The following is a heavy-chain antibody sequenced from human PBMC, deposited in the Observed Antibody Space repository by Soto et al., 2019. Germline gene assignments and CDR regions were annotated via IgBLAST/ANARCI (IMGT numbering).Heavy chain of an antibody. CDR2: ISAYNGNT. D-gene: IGHD4-17*01. CDR1: GYTFTSYG. Sequence: QVQLVQSGAEVKKPGASVKVSCKASGYTFTSYGISWVRQAPGQGLEWMGWISAYNGNTNYAQKLQGRVTMTTDTSTSTAYMELRSLRSDDTAVYYCARGQEPPSYGEHVYYMDVWGKGTTVTVSS. V-gene: IGHV1-18*01. CDR3: ARGQEPPSYGEHVYYMDV. J-gene: IGHJ6*03.